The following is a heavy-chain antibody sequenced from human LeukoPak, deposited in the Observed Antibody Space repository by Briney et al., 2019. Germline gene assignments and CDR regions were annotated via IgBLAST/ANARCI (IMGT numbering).Heavy chain of an antibody. J-gene: IGHJ4*02. V-gene: IGHV3-21*01. CDR1: GFTFSSYS. CDR3: ARDGGGLFIDY. D-gene: IGHD3-16*01. Sequence: GGSLRLSCAASGFTFSSYSMNWVHQAPGKGLEWVSSISSSSSYIYYADSVKGRFTISRDNAKNSLYLQMNSLRAEDTAVYYCARDGGGLFIDYWGQGTLVTVSS. CDR2: ISSSSSYI.